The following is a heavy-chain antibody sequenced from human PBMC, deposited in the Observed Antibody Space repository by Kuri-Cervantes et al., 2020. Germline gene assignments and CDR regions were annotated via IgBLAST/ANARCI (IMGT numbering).Heavy chain of an antibody. J-gene: IGHJ4*02. CDR3: ARQVAVAGVFGPYYFDY. D-gene: IGHD6-19*01. CDR2: IRSSSSHI. Sequence: GESLKISCAASKFTFSNYDLNWVRQAPGKGLEWVASIRSSSSHIYYADSVKGRFTISRDNAKELLYLQMSGLGAEDTAVYYCARQVAVAGVFGPYYFDYWGQGTLVTVSS. CDR1: KFTFSNYD. V-gene: IGHV3-21*01.